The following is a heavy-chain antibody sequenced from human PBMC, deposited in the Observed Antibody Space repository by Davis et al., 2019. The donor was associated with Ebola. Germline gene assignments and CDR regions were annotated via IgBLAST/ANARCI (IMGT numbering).Heavy chain of an antibody. V-gene: IGHV3-30*14. D-gene: IGHD4-17*01. CDR1: GFTFRNYA. J-gene: IGHJ2*01. Sequence: GGSLRLSCAASGFTFRNYAMHWVRQAPGKGLEWVAVISYDGSNAHYADSLKGRFTISRDNSKNTLYLQMNSLRAEDTAVYYCTRHVSGDFWYFDLWGRGTLVTVSS. CDR3: TRHVSGDFWYFDL. CDR2: ISYDGSNA.